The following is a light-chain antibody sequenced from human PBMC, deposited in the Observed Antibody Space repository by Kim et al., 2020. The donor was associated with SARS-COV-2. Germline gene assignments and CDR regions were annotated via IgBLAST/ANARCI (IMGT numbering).Light chain of an antibody. V-gene: IGLV3-19*01. CDR3: NSRDSSGNHVA. CDR1: DLRRYY. J-gene: IGLJ2*01. Sequence: LGQTVRITGQGDDLRRYYASWYQQKPGQAPVFVIYGKDNRPSGIPDRFSGSSSGNTASLTITGAQAEDEADYYCNSRDSSGNHVAFGGGTQLTVL. CDR2: GKD.